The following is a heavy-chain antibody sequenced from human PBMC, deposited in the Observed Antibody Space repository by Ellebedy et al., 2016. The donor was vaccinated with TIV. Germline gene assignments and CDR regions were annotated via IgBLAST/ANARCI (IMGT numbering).Heavy chain of an antibody. CDR3: ARRGALTGYFDY. J-gene: IGHJ4*02. CDR1: GDSVSSHY. Sequence: MPSETLSLTCTVSGDSVSSHYWSWHRQSPGKGLEWIGYIYYTGSTNYNTSLKSRVTMAVDTSKNQFSLNLSSVTAADTAVYFCARRGALTGYFDYWGQGTLVTVSS. CDR2: IYYTGST. D-gene: IGHD3-9*01. V-gene: IGHV4-59*08.